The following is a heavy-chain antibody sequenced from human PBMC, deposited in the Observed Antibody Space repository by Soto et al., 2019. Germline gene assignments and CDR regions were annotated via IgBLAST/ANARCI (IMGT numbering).Heavy chain of an antibody. D-gene: IGHD5-18*01. CDR2: ISGSGGST. J-gene: IGHJ3*02. CDR3: AKDLRYSYGYDAFDI. Sequence: EVQLLESGGGLVQPGGSLRLSCAASGFTFSSYAMSWVRQAPGKGLEWVSAISGSGGSTYYADSVKGRFTISRDNSRNTLHLQMHSLRAEDTAVYYCAKDLRYSYGYDAFDIWGQGTMVTVSS. CDR1: GFTFSSYA. V-gene: IGHV3-23*01.